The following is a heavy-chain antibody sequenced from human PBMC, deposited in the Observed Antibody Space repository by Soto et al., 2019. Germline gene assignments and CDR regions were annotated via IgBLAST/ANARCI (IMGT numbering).Heavy chain of an antibody. CDR2: MTSDMKTI. D-gene: IGHD6-19*01. J-gene: IGHJ4*02. V-gene: IGHV3-48*02. Sequence: EVQLVESGGGLVQPGGSLRLSCAASGFTFSVYSMNWIRQAPGKGLQWVSYMTSDMKTIHYADSVKGRFTISRDNAKNLVYLQMTSLRDEDTAVYYCARSVEGHFDYWGQGALVTVSP. CDR1: GFTFSVYS. CDR3: ARSVEGHFDY.